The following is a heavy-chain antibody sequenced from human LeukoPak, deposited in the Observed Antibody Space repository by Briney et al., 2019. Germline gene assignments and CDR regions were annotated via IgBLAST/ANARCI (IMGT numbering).Heavy chain of an antibody. CDR2: IYYSGST. CDR3: AREGGTEYSSSWDNWFDP. V-gene: IGHV4-59*01. J-gene: IGHJ5*02. CDR1: GGSISSYY. Sequence: SETLSLTCTVSGGSISSYYWSWIRQPPGKGLEWIGYIYYSGSTNHNPSLKSRVTISVDTSKHQFSLKLSSVTAEDTAVYYCAREGGTEYSSSWDNWFDPWGQGTLVTVSS. D-gene: IGHD6-13*01.